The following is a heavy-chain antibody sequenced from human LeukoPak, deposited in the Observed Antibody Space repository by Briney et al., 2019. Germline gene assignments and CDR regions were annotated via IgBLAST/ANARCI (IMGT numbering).Heavy chain of an antibody. CDR3: ARGLGIAARPDDSRWFDP. CDR2: INPNSGGT. V-gene: IGHV1-2*02. D-gene: IGHD6-6*01. J-gene: IGHJ5*02. CDR1: GYTFTGYY. Sequence: GASVKVSCKASGYTFTGYYMHWVRQAPGQGLEWMGWINPNSGGTNYAQKFQGRVTMTRDTSISTAYMELSRLRSDDTAVYYCARGLGIAARPDDSRWFDPWGQGTLVTVSS.